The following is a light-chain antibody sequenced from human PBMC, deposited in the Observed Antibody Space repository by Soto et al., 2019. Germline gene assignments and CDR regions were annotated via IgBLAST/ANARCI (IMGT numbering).Light chain of an antibody. J-gene: IGLJ1*01. Sequence: QSVLTQPASVSGSPGQSITISCTGTHSDIGGYNFVSWYQQHPGKAPKLMIYEVSDRPSGVSNRFSGSKSGNTASLTISGLQAEDEADYYCSSYTSTNTYLFGTGTKVTVL. CDR3: SSYTSTNTYL. CDR1: HSDIGGYNF. V-gene: IGLV2-14*01. CDR2: EVS.